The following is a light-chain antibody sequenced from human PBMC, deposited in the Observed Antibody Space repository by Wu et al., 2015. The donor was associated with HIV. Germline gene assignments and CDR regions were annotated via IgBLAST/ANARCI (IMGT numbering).Light chain of an antibody. CDR1: QSVSSN. V-gene: IGKV3-15*01. J-gene: IGKJ3*01. Sequence: EIVLTQSPGTLSLSPGERATLSCRASQSVSSNLAWYQQKPGQAPRLLIYGASTRATGIPARFSGSGSGTEFTLTISSMQSEXFASLYCQQYNNWPPFTFGPGTKVISN. CDR3: QQYNNWPPFT. CDR2: GAS.